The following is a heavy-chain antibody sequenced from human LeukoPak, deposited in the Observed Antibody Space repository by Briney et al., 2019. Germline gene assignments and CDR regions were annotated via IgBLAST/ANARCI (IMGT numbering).Heavy chain of an antibody. V-gene: IGHV1-46*01. CDR2: INPSGGST. CDR1: GYTFTSYY. J-gene: IGHJ4*02. CDR3: ARGQNYDYVWGQNPIDY. D-gene: IGHD3-16*01. Sequence: SVKVSCKASGYTFTSYYMHWVRQAPGQGLEWMGIINPSGGSTSYAQKFQGRVTTTRDTSTSTVYMELSSLRSEDTAVYYCARGQNYDYVWGQNPIDYWGQGTLVTVSS.